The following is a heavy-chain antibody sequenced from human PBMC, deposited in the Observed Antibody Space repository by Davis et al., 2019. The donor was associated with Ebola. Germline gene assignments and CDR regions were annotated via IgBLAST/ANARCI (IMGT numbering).Heavy chain of an antibody. V-gene: IGHV3-74*01. CDR2: INSDGSST. D-gene: IGHD1-26*01. Sequence: GESLKISCAASGFTFNIYWMHWVRQAPGKGLVWVSRINSDGSSTTYADSVKGRCTISRDNAKNTLYLQMNSLRAEDTAVYYCARDSIEGATTFDYWGQGTRVTVSS. CDR3: ARDSIEGATTFDY. J-gene: IGHJ4*02. CDR1: GFTFNIYW.